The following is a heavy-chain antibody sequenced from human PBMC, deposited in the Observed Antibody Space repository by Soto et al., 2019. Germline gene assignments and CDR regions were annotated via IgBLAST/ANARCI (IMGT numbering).Heavy chain of an antibody. CDR2: IYYSGST. D-gene: IGHD2-2*01. CDR1: GGSISSSTYY. CDR3: ARHPVVLPPATNHWFAP. V-gene: IGHV4-39*01. Sequence: PSETLSLTCTVSGGSISSSTYYWGWIRQPPGKGPEWIGTIYYSGSTHYNPSLKSRVTISVDTSKNQFSLKLSSVTAADTAVYYCARHPVVLPPATNHWFAPCVQGTLVTVSS. J-gene: IGHJ5*02.